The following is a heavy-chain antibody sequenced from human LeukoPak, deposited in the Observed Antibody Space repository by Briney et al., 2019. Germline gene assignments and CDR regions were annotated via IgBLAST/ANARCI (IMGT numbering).Heavy chain of an antibody. CDR2: IFRDGST. CDR3: ARDFYDFWSGYWV. V-gene: IGHV3-53*01. J-gene: IGHJ4*02. D-gene: IGHD3-3*01. Sequence: GGSLRLSCSGFTVSTNYMTWVRQAPGRGLEWVSSIFRDGSTYYGDSVRGRFSISRDASKTILYLQMSNLRVEDTAVYYCARDFYDFWSGYWVWGPGTLVTVSS. CDR1: FTVSTNY.